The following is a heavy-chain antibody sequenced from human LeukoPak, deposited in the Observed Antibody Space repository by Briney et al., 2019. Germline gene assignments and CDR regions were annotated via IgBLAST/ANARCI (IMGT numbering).Heavy chain of an antibody. V-gene: IGHV4-4*08. CDR3: ARDHATSSSWYGHAY. J-gene: IGHJ4*02. D-gene: IGHD6-13*01. CDR1: GGSISGFY. CDR2: IYSSGST. Sequence: SATLSLSCTVSGGSISGFYWSWIRQPPGKRPEWIGDIYSSGSTNYNPSLKSRVTISVDTSKNQFSLKLSSVTAADTAVYYCARDHATSSSWYGHAYWGQGTLVTVSS.